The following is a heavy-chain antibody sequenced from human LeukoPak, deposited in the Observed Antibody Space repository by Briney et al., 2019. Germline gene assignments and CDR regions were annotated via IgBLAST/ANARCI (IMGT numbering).Heavy chain of an antibody. CDR3: ARGAYSSGWYDVDY. D-gene: IGHD6-19*01. CDR1: GGTFSSYA. Sequence: ASVKVSCKASGGTFSSYAISWVRQAPGQGLEWMGGIIPIFGTADYAQKFQGRVTITADESTSTAYMELSSLRSEDTAVYYCARGAYSSGWYDVDYWGQGTLVTVSS. CDR2: IIPIFGTA. V-gene: IGHV1-69*13. J-gene: IGHJ4*02.